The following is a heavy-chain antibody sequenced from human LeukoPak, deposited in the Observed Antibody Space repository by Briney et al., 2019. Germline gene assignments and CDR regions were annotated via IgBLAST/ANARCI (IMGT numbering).Heavy chain of an antibody. J-gene: IGHJ4*02. CDR2: ISGSTGRT. CDR1: GFTFSNYE. CDR3: APRVVGSAPFDY. Sequence: GGSLRLSCAASGFTFSNYEMHWVRQAPGKGLEWVSAISGSTGRTYYADSVKGRFTISRDNSKNTLYLQMNNLRAEDTAVYYCAPRVVGSAPFDYWGQGTLVTVSS. V-gene: IGHV3-23*01. D-gene: IGHD2-15*01.